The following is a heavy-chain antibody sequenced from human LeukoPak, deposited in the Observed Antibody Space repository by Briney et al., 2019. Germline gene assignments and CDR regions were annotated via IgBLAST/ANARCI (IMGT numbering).Heavy chain of an antibody. Sequence: PGGSLRLSCAASGLTFSRYAMSWVRQAPGKGLEWVANIKQDGSEKYFVDSVKGRFTISRDNAKNSLGLQMNSLRVEDTAVYYCARGLEWPGKPTLVSDYWGQGTLVTVSS. V-gene: IGHV3-7*03. CDR1: GLTFSRYA. D-gene: IGHD3-3*01. CDR3: ARGLEWPGKPTLVSDY. J-gene: IGHJ4*02. CDR2: IKQDGSEK.